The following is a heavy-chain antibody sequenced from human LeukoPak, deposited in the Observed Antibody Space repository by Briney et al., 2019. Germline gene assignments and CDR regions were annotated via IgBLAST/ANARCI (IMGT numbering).Heavy chain of an antibody. J-gene: IGHJ3*02. Sequence: GGSLRLSCAASGITFSSSAMTWVRQAPGKGLEWVTAISDSGNTYYTDSVKGRFTISRDNSRNTLYLQMNSLKTEDTAVYYCTTLGATASYDAFDIWGQGTMVTVSS. CDR3: TTLGATASYDAFDI. D-gene: IGHD1-26*01. CDR1: GITFSSSA. CDR2: ISDSGNT. V-gene: IGHV3-23*01.